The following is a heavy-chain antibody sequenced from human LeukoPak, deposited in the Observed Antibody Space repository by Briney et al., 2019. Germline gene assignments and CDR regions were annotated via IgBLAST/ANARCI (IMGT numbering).Heavy chain of an antibody. J-gene: IGHJ4*02. Sequence: ETPSLTCSVSGGSVTSDRFYWGFIRQPPGKGLEWVGNIHSSGNAYYTPSLKTRLTISMDKSKNQFSLRLTSVTAADTAVYFCGRQVYDSGAYTIEYFDHWGLGTLV. CDR1: GGSVTSDRFY. D-gene: IGHD3-22*01. V-gene: IGHV4-39*01. CDR2: IHSSGNA. CDR3: GRQVYDSGAYTIEYFDH.